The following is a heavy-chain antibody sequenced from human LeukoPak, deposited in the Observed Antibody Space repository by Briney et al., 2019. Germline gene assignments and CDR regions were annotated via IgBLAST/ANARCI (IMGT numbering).Heavy chain of an antibody. Sequence: GSLRLSCAASGFTFSSYWMSWVRQAPGKGLEWVANIKQDGSEKYYVDSVKGRFTISRDNAKNSLYLQMNSLRAEDTAVYYCARDQIIWFGSDAFDIWGQGTMVTVSS. D-gene: IGHD3-10*01. J-gene: IGHJ3*02. CDR1: GFTFSSYW. CDR3: ARDQIIWFGSDAFDI. V-gene: IGHV3-7*01. CDR2: IKQDGSEK.